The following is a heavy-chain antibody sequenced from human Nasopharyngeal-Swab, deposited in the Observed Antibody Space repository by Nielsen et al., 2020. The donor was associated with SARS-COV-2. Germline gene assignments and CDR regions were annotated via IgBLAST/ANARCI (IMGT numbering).Heavy chain of an antibody. CDR2: IYPGDSDT. D-gene: IGHD3-22*01. CDR3: ARHGLKGNWFDP. Sequence: VRQMPGKGLEWMGIIYPGDSDTRYSPSFQGQVTISADKSISTAYPQWSSLKASDTAMYYCARHGLKGNWFDPWGQGTLVTVSS. V-gene: IGHV5-51*01. J-gene: IGHJ5*02.